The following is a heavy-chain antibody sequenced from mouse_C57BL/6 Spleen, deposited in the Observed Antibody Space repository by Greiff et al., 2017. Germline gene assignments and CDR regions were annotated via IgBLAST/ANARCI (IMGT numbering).Heavy chain of an antibody. CDR1: GYAFSSSW. J-gene: IGHJ2*01. CDR2: NYPGDGDT. V-gene: IGHV1-82*01. CDR3: ERRSGDYFDY. Sequence: VQLVVSGPELVKPGASVKISCKASGYAFSSSWMHWVKQRPGKGLEWIGRNYPGDGDTNYNGKFKGKATLTADKSSSTAYMQLSSLTSEDSAVYLCERRSGDYFDYWGQGTTHTVTA.